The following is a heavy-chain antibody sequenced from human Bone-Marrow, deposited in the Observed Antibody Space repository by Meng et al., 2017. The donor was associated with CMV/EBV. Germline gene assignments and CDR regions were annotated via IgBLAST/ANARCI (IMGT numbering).Heavy chain of an antibody. D-gene: IGHD6-19*01. CDR1: GFTFNNYW. V-gene: IGHV3-30-3*01. Sequence: GGSLRLSCAVSGFTFNNYWMSWVRQAPGKGLEWVAVISYDGSNKYYADSVKGRFTISRDNSKNTLYLQMNSLRAEDTAVYYCARDMEIAVAGDYWGQGKLVTVSS. J-gene: IGHJ4*02. CDR3: ARDMEIAVAGDY. CDR2: ISYDGSNK.